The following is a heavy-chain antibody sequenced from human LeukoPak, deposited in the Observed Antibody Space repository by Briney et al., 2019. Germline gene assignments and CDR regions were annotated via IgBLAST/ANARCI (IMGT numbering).Heavy chain of an antibody. Sequence: PSETLSLTCTVSGGSISSYYWSWIRQPPGKGLEWIGYIYYSGSTNYNPSLKSRVTISVDTSKNQFSLKLTSVTAADTAIYYCARLGISVTAYFFDSWGQGTLVTVSS. D-gene: IGHD6-19*01. CDR1: GGSISSYY. J-gene: IGHJ4*02. CDR2: IYYSGST. CDR3: ARLGISVTAYFFDS. V-gene: IGHV4-59*08.